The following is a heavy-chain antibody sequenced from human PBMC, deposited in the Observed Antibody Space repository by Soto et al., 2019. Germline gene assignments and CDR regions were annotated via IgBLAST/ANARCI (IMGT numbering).Heavy chain of an antibody. J-gene: IGHJ4*02. D-gene: IGHD6-13*01. Sequence: PGGSLRLSCAASGFTFSSYAMHWVRQAPGKGLEWVAVISYDGSNKYYADSVKGRFTISRDNSKNTLYLQMNSLRAEDTAVYYCARDQIRWQQVVRNFDCWGQGTLVTVSS. CDR1: GFTFSSYA. CDR3: ARDQIRWQQVVRNFDC. CDR2: ISYDGSNK. V-gene: IGHV3-30-3*01.